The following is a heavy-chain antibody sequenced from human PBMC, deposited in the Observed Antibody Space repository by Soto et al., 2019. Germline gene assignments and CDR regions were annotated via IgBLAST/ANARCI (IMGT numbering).Heavy chain of an antibody. D-gene: IGHD5-18*01. J-gene: IGHJ4*02. CDR2: ISHDGSNK. CDR3: ARDIFPWRDGYNPDFDY. V-gene: IGHV3-30-3*01. CDR1: GLSFSSYA. Sequence: GGSLRLSCAASGLSFSSYAMHWVRQAPGKGLEWVAVISHDGSNKYFADSVKGRFTISRDNSKNTLYMQMNSLRAEYTAVYYCARDIFPWRDGYNPDFDYWGQGTLVTVSS.